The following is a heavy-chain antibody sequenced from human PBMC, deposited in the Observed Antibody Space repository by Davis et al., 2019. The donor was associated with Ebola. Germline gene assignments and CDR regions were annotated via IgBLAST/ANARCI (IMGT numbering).Heavy chain of an antibody. D-gene: IGHD1-1*01. CDR1: GDTVSSIDGA. CDR3: VRGFWATGLDS. CDR2: TYYNSKWYS. J-gene: IGHJ4*02. V-gene: IGHV6-1*01. Sequence: PSETLSLTCDTSGDTVSSIDGAWNWIRQSPSRGLEWLGRTYYNSKWYSDYAASVKGRITINPDTSGNQFSLQLNSVTPEDTAVYYCVRGFWATGLDSWGQGTLVTVSS.